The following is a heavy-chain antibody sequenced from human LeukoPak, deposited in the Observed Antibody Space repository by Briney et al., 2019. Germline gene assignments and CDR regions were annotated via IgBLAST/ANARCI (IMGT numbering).Heavy chain of an antibody. Sequence: GGSLRLSCAAPVFTFSSYAMHCVRQAPGKRLWWVAVISYDGSNKYYADSVKARLTISKDNSKNTLYLQMNSLRAEDTAVYYCAREEVDTAMVSYYYMDVWGKGTTVTVSS. CDR2: ISYDGSNK. CDR3: AREEVDTAMVSYYYMDV. D-gene: IGHD5-18*01. V-gene: IGHV3-30*01. CDR1: VFTFSSYA. J-gene: IGHJ6*03.